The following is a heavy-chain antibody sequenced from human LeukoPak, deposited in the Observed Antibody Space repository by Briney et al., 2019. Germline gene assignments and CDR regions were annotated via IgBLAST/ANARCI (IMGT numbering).Heavy chain of an antibody. CDR1: GGSISSYY. V-gene: IGHV4-59*08. Sequence: SETLSLTCIVSGGSISSYYWSWIRQPPGKGLEWIGYIYSSGSTNSNPSLKSRVTISVDTSKSQFSLKMTSVTAADTAVYCCARQGSGGRAFDIWGQGTMVTVSS. D-gene: IGHD1-26*01. J-gene: IGHJ3*02. CDR2: IYSSGST. CDR3: ARQGSGGRAFDI.